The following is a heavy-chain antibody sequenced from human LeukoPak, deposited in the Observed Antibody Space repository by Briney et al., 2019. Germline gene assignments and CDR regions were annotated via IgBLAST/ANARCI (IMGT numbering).Heavy chain of an antibody. CDR3: ARRPSRSVLKRYYYYMDV. CDR1: GGSFSGYY. D-gene: IGHD1-1*01. J-gene: IGHJ6*03. Sequence: PSETLSLTCAVYGGSFSGYYWSWIRQPPGKGLEWIGEINHSGSTNYNPSLKSRVTISVDTSKNQFSLKLSSVTAADTAVYYCARRPSRSVLKRYYYYMDVWGKGTTVTISS. CDR2: INHSGST. V-gene: IGHV4-34*01.